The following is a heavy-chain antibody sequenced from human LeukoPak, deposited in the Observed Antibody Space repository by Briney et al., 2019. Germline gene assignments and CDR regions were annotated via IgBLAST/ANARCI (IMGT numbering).Heavy chain of an antibody. CDR1: GGSISSYY. D-gene: IGHD6-19*01. CDR3: ARILWSSEPYYYYYMDV. J-gene: IGHJ6*03. Sequence: SETLSLTCTVSGGSISSYYWSWIRQPAGKGLEWIGRIYTSRSTNYNPSLKSRVTMSVDTSKNQFSLKLSSVTAADTAVYYRARILWSSEPYYYYYMDVWGKGTTVTVSS. V-gene: IGHV4-4*07. CDR2: IYTSRST.